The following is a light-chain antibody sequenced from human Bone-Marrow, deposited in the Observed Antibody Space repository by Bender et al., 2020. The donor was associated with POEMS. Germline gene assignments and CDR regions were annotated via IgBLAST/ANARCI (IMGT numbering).Light chain of an antibody. J-gene: IGLJ2*01. Sequence: QSVLTQPPSVSGTPGQRVTISCSGSGSNIGGYPVNWYQQLPGTAPRLLIYTNNERPSGVPARFSGSKSGNTASLTVSGLQAEDEADYYCCSYAGSRTLVFGGGTKLTVL. CDR3: CSYAGSRTLV. CDR1: GSNIGGYP. V-gene: IGLV1-44*01. CDR2: TNN.